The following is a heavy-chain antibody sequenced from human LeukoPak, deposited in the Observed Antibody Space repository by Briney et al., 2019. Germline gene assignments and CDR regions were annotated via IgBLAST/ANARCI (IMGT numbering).Heavy chain of an antibody. V-gene: IGHV3-7*01. Sequence: GGSLRLSCAASRFTFSTYWMHWVRQAPGQGLEWVANINQDGSEKYYLDSAKGRFTISRDNARNSLYLQVNSLRAEDTAVYYCARGGTSGYSSTRHFWGGNYYFDYWGQGSLVTVSS. CDR2: INQDGSEK. CDR3: ARGGTSGYSSTRHFWGGNYYFDY. J-gene: IGHJ4*02. CDR1: RFTFSTYW. D-gene: IGHD2-2*01.